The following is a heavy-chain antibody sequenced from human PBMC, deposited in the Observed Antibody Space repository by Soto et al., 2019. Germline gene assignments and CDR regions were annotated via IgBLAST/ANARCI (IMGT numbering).Heavy chain of an antibody. CDR3: ARGMGPSYYYYYGMDV. Sequence: PGGSLRLSCAASGFTFSSHGMSWVRQAPGKGLEWVSTISGSGDSTYYADSVKGQVTISADKSISTAYLQWSSLKASDTAMYYCARGMGPSYYYYYGMDVWGQGTTVTVSS. J-gene: IGHJ6*02. V-gene: IGHV3-23*01. CDR2: ISGSGDST. CDR1: GFTFSSHG.